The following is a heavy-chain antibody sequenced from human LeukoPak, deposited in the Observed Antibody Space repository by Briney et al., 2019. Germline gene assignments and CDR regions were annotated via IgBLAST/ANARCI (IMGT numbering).Heavy chain of an antibody. CDR2: ISAYNGNT. CDR1: GYTFTSYG. J-gene: IGHJ5*02. CDR3: ARGRDSSSWYEALGWFDP. V-gene: IGHV1-18*01. Sequence: ASVKVSCKASGYTFTSYGISWVRQAPGQGLEWMGWISAYNGNTNYAQKHQGRVTMTTDTSTSTAYMELRSLRSDDTAVYYCARGRDSSSWYEALGWFDPWGQGTLVTVSS. D-gene: IGHD6-13*01.